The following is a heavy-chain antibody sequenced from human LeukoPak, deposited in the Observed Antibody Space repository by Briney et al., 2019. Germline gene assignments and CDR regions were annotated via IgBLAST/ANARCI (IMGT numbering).Heavy chain of an antibody. CDR2: INHSGST. D-gene: IGHD3-9*01. J-gene: IGHJ3*02. Sequence: PSETLSLTCAVYGGSFSGYYWSWIRQPPGKGLEWIGEINHSGSTNYNPSLKSRVTISVDTSKNQFSLKLSSVTAADTAVYYCARRRIKLRYFDWSSNINAFDIWGQGTMVTVSS. CDR1: GGSFSGYY. CDR3: ARRRIKLRYFDWSSNINAFDI. V-gene: IGHV4-34*01.